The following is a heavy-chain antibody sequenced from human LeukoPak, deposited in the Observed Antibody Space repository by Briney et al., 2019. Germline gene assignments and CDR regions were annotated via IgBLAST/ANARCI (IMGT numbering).Heavy chain of an antibody. V-gene: IGHV4-4*02. D-gene: IGHD6-13*01. CDR2: IAYTGST. Sequence: SETLSLTCAVSGGSISSGNWWSWVRQPPEKGLEWIGEIAYTGSTKYNPSLKSRVTMSVDTSKNQFSLKLTSVTAADTAVYYCARGGSSSSWPFYYWGQGTLVTVSS. CDR3: ARGGSSSSWPFYY. CDR1: GGSISSGNW. J-gene: IGHJ4*02.